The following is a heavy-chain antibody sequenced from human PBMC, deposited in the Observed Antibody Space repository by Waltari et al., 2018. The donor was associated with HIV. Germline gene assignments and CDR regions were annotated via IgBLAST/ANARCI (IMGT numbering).Heavy chain of an antibody. V-gene: IGHV1-69*02. J-gene: IGHJ3*02. Sequence: QVQLVQSGAEVKKPGSSVKVSCKASGGTFSSYTISWVRQAPGQGLEWMGRIIPILGIANYAQKFQGRVTITADKSTSTAYMELSSLRSEDTAVYYCARLCSTIFDKAFDIWGQGTMVTVSS. CDR3: ARLCSTIFDKAFDI. D-gene: IGHD3-3*01. CDR1: GGTFSSYT. CDR2: IIPILGIA.